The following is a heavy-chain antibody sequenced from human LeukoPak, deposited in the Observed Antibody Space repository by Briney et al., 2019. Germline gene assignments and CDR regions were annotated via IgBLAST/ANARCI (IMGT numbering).Heavy chain of an antibody. D-gene: IGHD3-3*01. V-gene: IGHV4-61*01. CDR1: GGSVSSGSYY. CDR2: IYYSGST. J-gene: IGHJ3*02. Sequence: SETLSLTCTVSGGSVSSGSYYWSWIRQPPGKGLEWIGYIYYSGSTNYNPSLKSRVTISVDTSKNQFSLKLSSVTAADTAVYYCARSYYDFWSGPVDAFDIWGQGTMVTVSS. CDR3: ARSYYDFWSGPVDAFDI.